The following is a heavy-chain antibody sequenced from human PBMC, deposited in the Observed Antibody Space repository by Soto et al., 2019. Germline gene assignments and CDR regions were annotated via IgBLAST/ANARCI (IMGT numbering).Heavy chain of an antibody. CDR3: ARIRQVAARRRPHFDY. CDR2: VFSNDEK. D-gene: IGHD6-6*01. V-gene: IGHV2-26*01. J-gene: IGHJ4*02. CDR1: GFSLSNARMG. Sequence: SGPTLVNPTETLTLTCTVSGFSLSNARMGVSWIRQPPGKPLEWLAHVFSNDEKSYRTSLTSRLTISKYTSKSQVVLTMTNMGPVDTATYYCARIRQVAARRRPHFDYWGQGVLVTVSS.